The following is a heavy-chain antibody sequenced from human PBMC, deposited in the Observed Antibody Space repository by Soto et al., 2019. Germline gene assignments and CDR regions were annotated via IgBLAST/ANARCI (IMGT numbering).Heavy chain of an antibody. CDR1: GFTFSSYA. CDR2: ISGSGGST. V-gene: IGHV3-23*01. J-gene: IGHJ4*02. Sequence: GGSLRLSCAASGFTFSSYAMSWVRQAPGKGLEWVSAISGSGGSTYYADSMKGRLTISRDNSKNTLYLQMNSLRAEDTAVYYCAKNGIAVAAFFDYWGQGTLVTVSS. CDR3: AKNGIAVAAFFDY. D-gene: IGHD6-19*01.